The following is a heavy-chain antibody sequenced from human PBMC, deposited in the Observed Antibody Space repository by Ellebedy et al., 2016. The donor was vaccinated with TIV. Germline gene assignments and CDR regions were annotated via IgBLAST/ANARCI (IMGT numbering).Heavy chain of an antibody. CDR3: ARNRASESYSAD. CDR2: FYHNGNA. CDR1: GYSISSGYY. Sequence: MPSETLSLTCTVSGYSISSGYYWGWIRQPPGKGLEWIATFYHNGNAYYNPSLKSRVTISVDTSTNQFSLRVDSVTAADTAVYYCARNRASESYSADWGQGTLVTVSS. J-gene: IGHJ4*02. V-gene: IGHV4-38-2*02. D-gene: IGHD2-15*01.